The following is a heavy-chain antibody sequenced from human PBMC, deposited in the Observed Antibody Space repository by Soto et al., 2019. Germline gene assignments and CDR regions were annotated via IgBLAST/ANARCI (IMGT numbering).Heavy chain of an antibody. CDR3: ARDRGAYCSGGSCYSGY. CDR1: GYTFTXYG. CDR2: ISAYNGNT. D-gene: IGHD2-15*01. V-gene: IGHV1-18*01. J-gene: IGHJ4*02. Sequence: ASVKVSCKASGYTFTXYGISWVRQAPGQGLEWMGWISAYNGNTNYAQKLQGRVTMTTDTSTSTAYMELRSLRSDDTAVYYCARDRGAYCSGGSCYSGYWGQGTLVTVSS.